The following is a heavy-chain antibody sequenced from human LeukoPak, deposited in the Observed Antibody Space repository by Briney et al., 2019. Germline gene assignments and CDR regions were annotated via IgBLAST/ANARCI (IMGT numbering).Heavy chain of an antibody. CDR1: GYSFTSYW. CDR3: ARHGYGSGSYYLIDY. D-gene: IGHD3-10*01. Sequence: GASLQISCKGSGYSFTSYWIGWVRQMPGKGLEWMGIIYPGDCDTRYSPSFQGQVTISADKSISTAYLQWSSLKASDTAMYYCARHGYGSGSYYLIDYWGQGTLVTVSS. CDR2: IYPGDCDT. J-gene: IGHJ4*02. V-gene: IGHV5-51*01.